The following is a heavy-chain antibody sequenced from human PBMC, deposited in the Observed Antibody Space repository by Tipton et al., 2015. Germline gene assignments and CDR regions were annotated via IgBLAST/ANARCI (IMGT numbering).Heavy chain of an antibody. D-gene: IGHD4-23*01. CDR1: GGSFSGYS. CDR3: ARARGRHGGLFDS. Sequence: TLSLTCAVYGGSFSGYSWSWIRQPPGKGLEWIGEINHSGSTYYNPSLRSRVTISRDTSKTQFSLEMRSVTATDTAVYYCARARGRHGGLFDSWGQGTLVTVSS. J-gene: IGHJ4*02. CDR2: INHSGST. V-gene: IGHV4-34*01.